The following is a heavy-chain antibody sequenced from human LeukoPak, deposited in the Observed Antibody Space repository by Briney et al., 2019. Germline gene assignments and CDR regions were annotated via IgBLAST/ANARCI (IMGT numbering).Heavy chain of an antibody. Sequence: GGSLRLSCAASGFTFSSYGMHWVRQAPGKGLEWVAFVRYDGSNKYYADSVKGRFTISRDNSKNTLYLQMNSLRAEDTAVYYCAKGVKVPLLRYFSYYMDVWGKGTTVTTSS. CDR3: AKGVKVPLLRYFSYYMDV. V-gene: IGHV3-30*02. CDR1: GFTFSSYG. CDR2: VRYDGSNK. J-gene: IGHJ6*03. D-gene: IGHD3-9*01.